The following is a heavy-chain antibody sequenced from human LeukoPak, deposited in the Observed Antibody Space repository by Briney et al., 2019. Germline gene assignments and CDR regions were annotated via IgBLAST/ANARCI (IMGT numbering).Heavy chain of an antibody. D-gene: IGHD3-10*01. CDR3: ARDRSYGSAPSHYYYFGMDV. CDR1: GFTFRSYA. V-gene: IGHV3-30-3*01. Sequence: GGSLRLSCAASGFTFRSYAMLWVRQAPGKGLEGLAVISYDGSNKYCADSVKGRFTISRDNSENTLYLQMNSLSAEDTAVYYCARDRSYGSAPSHYYYFGMDVWGQGTTVTVAS. J-gene: IGHJ6*02. CDR2: ISYDGSNK.